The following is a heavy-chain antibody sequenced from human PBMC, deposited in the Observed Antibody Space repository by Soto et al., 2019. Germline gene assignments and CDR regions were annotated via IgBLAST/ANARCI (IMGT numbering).Heavy chain of an antibody. Sequence: QINLIESGPTLVKPTQTLTLTCTFSGFSLSTSGAAVGWVRQPPGRALEWLALIYWDGDKRYNASLGNRLAITKDTSMNQEVLTLTIVDPADTATYYCAHRATMTIFGLIIDNGIWFDPWGQVTRVIVSS. CDR1: GFSLSTSGAA. D-gene: IGHD3-3*01. J-gene: IGHJ5*02. V-gene: IGHV2-5*02. CDR2: IYWDGDK. CDR3: AHRATMTIFGLIIDNGIWFDP.